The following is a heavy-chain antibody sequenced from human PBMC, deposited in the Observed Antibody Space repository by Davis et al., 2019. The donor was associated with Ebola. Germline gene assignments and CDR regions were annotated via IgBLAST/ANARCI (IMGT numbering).Heavy chain of an antibody. J-gene: IGHJ4*02. CDR2: ISYDGSNK. V-gene: IGHV3-30*18. D-gene: IGHD5-24*01. CDR3: AKTDGSPVY. CDR1: GFTFSSYS. Sequence: WGSLRLSCAASGFTFSSYSMNWVRQAPGKGLEWVAVISYDGSNKYYADSVKGRFTISRDNSKNTLYLQMNGLRAEDTAVYYCAKTDGSPVYWGQGTLVTVSS.